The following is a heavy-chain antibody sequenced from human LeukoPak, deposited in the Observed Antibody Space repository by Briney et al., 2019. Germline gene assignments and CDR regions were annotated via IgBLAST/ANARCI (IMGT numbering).Heavy chain of an antibody. Sequence: ASVKVSCKASGYTFATYHFCWVRQAPGHGLEWMGWISANTGKTDYAQKFQGRVTMTTDTSTSTAYMELRSLRPDDTAVYYCAKVAGDRMDYWGQGTLLIVSS. CDR3: AKVAGDRMDY. CDR1: GYTFATYH. J-gene: IGHJ4*02. V-gene: IGHV1-18*04. D-gene: IGHD6-13*01. CDR2: ISANTGKT.